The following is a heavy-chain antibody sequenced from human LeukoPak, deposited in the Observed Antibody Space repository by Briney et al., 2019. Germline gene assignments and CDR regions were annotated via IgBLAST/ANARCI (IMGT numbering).Heavy chain of an antibody. J-gene: IGHJ1*01. CDR1: GYTFTSYG. D-gene: IGHD6-13*01. Sequence: ASVKVSCKASGYTFTSYGISWVRQAPGQGLEWMGWISAYNGNTNYAQKLQGRVTMTTDTSTSTAYMELRSLRSDDTAVYYCARVFRGRQQLEAEYFQHWGQGTLVTVSS. CDR3: ARVFRGRQQLEAEYFQH. V-gene: IGHV1-18*01. CDR2: ISAYNGNT.